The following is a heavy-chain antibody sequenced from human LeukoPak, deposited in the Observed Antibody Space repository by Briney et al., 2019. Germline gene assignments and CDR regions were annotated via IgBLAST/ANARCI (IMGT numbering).Heavy chain of an antibody. Sequence: PSETLSLTCAVYGGSFSGYHWSWIRQPPGKGLEWIGEINHSGSTNYNPSLKSRVTISVDTSKNQFSLKLSSVTAADTAVYYCARVFSRWSGYYSRYYYMDVWGKGTTVTVSS. D-gene: IGHD3-3*01. V-gene: IGHV4-34*01. J-gene: IGHJ6*03. CDR1: GGSFSGYH. CDR2: INHSGST. CDR3: ARVFSRWSGYYSRYYYMDV.